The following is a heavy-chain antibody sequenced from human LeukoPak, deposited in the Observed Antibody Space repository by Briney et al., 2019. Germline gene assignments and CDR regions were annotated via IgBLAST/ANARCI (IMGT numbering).Heavy chain of an antibody. CDR1: GFTFSGYG. V-gene: IGHV3-30*02. CDR3: AKAYGDYERLVDY. D-gene: IGHD4-17*01. J-gene: IGHJ4*02. Sequence: PGGSLRLSCAASGFTFSGYGFHWVRQAPGKGLQWVAFIRYDGSNKYYADSVKGRFTISRDNSKNTLYLQMNSLRAEDTAVYYCAKAYGDYERLVDYWGQGTLVTVSS. CDR2: IRYDGSNK.